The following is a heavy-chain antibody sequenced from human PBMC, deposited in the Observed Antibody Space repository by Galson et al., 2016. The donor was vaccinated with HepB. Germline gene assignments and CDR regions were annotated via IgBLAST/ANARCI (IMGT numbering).Heavy chain of an antibody. CDR3: ARDRGGSAGGYNWFDS. CDR2: IKGDGSVP. Sequence: SLRLSCSASGFTFSDYWMHWVRQAPGKGLMWVSRIKGDGSVPDYANSVKGRFTISRDNAKNALSMQMNSWRGYDTAVYYCARDRGGSAGGYNWFDSWGQGMLVTVSS. J-gene: IGHJ5*01. D-gene: IGHD2-15*01. CDR1: GFTFSDYW. V-gene: IGHV3-74*01.